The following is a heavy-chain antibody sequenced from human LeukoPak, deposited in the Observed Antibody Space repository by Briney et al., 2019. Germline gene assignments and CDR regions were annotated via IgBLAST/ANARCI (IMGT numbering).Heavy chain of an antibody. V-gene: IGHV4-34*01. J-gene: IGHJ6*03. CDR3: ARGFYVYDTSGYYPSKYYLDV. CDR1: GESFGDHY. D-gene: IGHD3-22*01. Sequence: PSETLSPTCAVNGESFGDHYWTWIRQPPGKGLEYIGEINLTGTTNYNPSLKSRVSISLDTSRNQFSLKLRSVTAADTAVYYCARGFYVYDTSGYYPSKYYLDVWGTGTTVTVS. CDR2: INLTGTT.